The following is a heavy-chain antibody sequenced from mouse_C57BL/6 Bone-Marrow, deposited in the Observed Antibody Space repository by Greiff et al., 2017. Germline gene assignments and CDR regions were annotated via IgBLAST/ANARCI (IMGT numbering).Heavy chain of an antibody. CDR2: IYPRSGNT. V-gene: IGHV1-81*01. D-gene: IGHD2-13*01. Sequence: QVHVKQSGAELARPGASVTLSCKASGYTFTSYGISWVKQRPGQGLEWIGEIYPRSGNTYYNEKFKGKATLTADKSSSTAYMELRSLTSEDSAVYVCARVGDYWFAYWGQGTLVTVSA. CDR3: ARVGDYWFAY. J-gene: IGHJ3*01. CDR1: GYTFTSYG.